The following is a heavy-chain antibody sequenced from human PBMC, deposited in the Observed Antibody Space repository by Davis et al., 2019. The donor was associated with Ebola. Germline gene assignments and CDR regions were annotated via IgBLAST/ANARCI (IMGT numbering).Heavy chain of an antibody. CDR3: ARSGTSALSGSPYYFDY. Sequence: AASVKVSCKAPEDIFTSDYIHWVRQAPGQGLEWMGIYNPSGDTKSYAQKFQGRVTMTRDMSTSTVYMELSSLRSEDTAVYYCARSGTSALSGSPYYFDYWGQGTLVTVSS. CDR1: EDIFTSDY. J-gene: IGHJ4*02. CDR2: YNPSGDTK. D-gene: IGHD1-26*01. V-gene: IGHV1-46*01.